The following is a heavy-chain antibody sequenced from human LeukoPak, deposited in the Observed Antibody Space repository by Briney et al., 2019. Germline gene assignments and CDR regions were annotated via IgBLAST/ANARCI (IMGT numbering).Heavy chain of an antibody. D-gene: IGHD3-22*01. Sequence: GASVKVSCKASGYTFTGYYMHWVRQAPGHGRGWLGWTNPNSGGINYAQKFQGRVTMTRDTSISTAYMELSRLRSDDTAVYYCARAGGATMIVVVTRPLYFDYWGQGTLVTVSS. CDR3: ARAGGATMIVVVTRPLYFDY. V-gene: IGHV1-2*02. J-gene: IGHJ4*02. CDR2: TNPNSGGI. CDR1: GYTFTGYY.